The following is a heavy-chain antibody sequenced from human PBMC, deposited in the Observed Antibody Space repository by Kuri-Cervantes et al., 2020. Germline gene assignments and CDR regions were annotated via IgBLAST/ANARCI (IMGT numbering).Heavy chain of an antibody. D-gene: IGHD2-15*01. CDR2: IYYSGST. CDR3: ASKDRRNYYFDR. CDR1: GGSISSSSYY. V-gene: IGHV4-39*01. Sequence: GSLRLPCTVSGGSISSSSYYWGWIRQPPGKGLEWIGSIYYSGSTYYNPSLKSRVSISIDMSKKQFSLKLSSVTAADTAVYYCASKDRRNYYFDRWGQGTLVTVSS. J-gene: IGHJ4*02.